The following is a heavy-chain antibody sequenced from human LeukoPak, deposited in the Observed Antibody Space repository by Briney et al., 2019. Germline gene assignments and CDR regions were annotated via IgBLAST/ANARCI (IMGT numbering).Heavy chain of an antibody. CDR2: ISSSSSYI. J-gene: IGHJ4*02. CDR3: ARAIPNYYDSSGYYYTGGFDY. D-gene: IGHD3-22*01. CDR1: GFTLSSYS. V-gene: IGHV3-21*01. Sequence: GGSLRLSCAASGFTLSSYSMNWVRQAPGKGLEWVSSISSSSSYIYYADSVKGRFTISRDNAKNSLYLQMNSLRAEDAAVYYCARAIPNYYDSSGYYYTGGFDYWGQGTLVTVSS.